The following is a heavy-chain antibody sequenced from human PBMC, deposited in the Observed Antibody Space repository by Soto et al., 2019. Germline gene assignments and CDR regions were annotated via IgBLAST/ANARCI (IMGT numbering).Heavy chain of an antibody. Sequence: ASVKVSCKASGGTFSSYAISWVRQAPGQGLEWMGGIIPIFGTANYAQKFQGRVTITADESTSTAYMELSSLRSEDTAVYYCARRVRLGNGLPAAYNWFDPWGQGTLVTVSS. D-gene: IGHD2-2*01. CDR3: ARRVRLGNGLPAAYNWFDP. CDR2: IIPIFGTA. V-gene: IGHV1-69*13. J-gene: IGHJ5*02. CDR1: GGTFSSYA.